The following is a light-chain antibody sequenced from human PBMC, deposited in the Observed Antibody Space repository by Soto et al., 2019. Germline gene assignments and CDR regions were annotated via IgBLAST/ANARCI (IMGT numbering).Light chain of an antibody. CDR2: GAS. Sequence: EIVLTQSPGTLSLSPVERATLSCRASQSVSNNYLAWYQQKPGQAPRLLIYGASNRATGIPDRFSGSGSGTDFTLTISRLEPEDFAVYYCQQFSSYPLTFGGGTKVDI. J-gene: IGKJ4*01. CDR1: QSVSNNY. V-gene: IGKV3-20*01. CDR3: QQFSSYPLT.